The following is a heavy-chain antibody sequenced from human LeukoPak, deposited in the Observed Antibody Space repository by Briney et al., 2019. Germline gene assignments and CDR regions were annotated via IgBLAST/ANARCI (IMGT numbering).Heavy chain of an antibody. CDR3: ARDLGAANTI. CDR2: INPNNGGT. Sequence: ASVKVSCKASGYTFTGYYMSWVRQAPGQGLEWMGRINPNNGGTNYVQKFQGRVTMTRDTSISTAYMELNGLRSDDTAVYYCARDLGAANTIWGQGTLVTVSS. V-gene: IGHV1-2*06. J-gene: IGHJ4*02. D-gene: IGHD3-16*01. CDR1: GYTFTGYY.